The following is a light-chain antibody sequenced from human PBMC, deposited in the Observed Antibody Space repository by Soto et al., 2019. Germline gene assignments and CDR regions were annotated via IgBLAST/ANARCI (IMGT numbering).Light chain of an antibody. CDR1: QTVGTY. V-gene: IGKV3D-15*01. Sequence: ETVLTQSPGTLSLSPGERATLSCRASQTVGTYLAWYQQKPGQAPRLLIYGASNRATGIPDRFSGSGSGTDFTLTISSLQSEDLAVYYCQQYNNWPWTFGQGTNVDI. CDR2: GAS. J-gene: IGKJ1*01. CDR3: QQYNNWPWT.